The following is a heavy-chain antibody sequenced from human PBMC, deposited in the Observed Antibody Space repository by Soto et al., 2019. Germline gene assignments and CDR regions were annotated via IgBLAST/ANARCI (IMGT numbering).Heavy chain of an antibody. J-gene: IGHJ5*01. CDR1: GYTFTSYD. V-gene: IGHV1-8*01. CDR3: ARSDGYNFNWLDS. Sequence: QVQLVQSGAEVKTPGASVKVSCKASGYTFTSYDMNWVRQAPGQGLEWMGGMNPNSGNTGYAQKFQGRLTMTRDTAISIAHMELSSLRNEDTAVYYCARSDGYNFNWLDSWGQGTLVTVSA. D-gene: IGHD2-21*01. CDR2: MNPNSGNT.